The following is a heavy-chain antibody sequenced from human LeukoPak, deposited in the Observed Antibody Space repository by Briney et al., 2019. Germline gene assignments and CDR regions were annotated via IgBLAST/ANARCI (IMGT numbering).Heavy chain of an antibody. V-gene: IGHV4-59*01. CDR3: ARAGGDVVVPAAMGWFDP. D-gene: IGHD2-2*01. J-gene: IGHJ5*02. Sequence: SETLSLTCTVSGGSISSYYWSWIRQPPGKGLEWIGYIYYSESTNYNPSLKSRVTISVDTSKNQFSLKLSSATAADTAVYYCARAGGDVVVPAAMGWFDPWGQGTLVTVSS. CDR1: GGSISSYY. CDR2: IYYSEST.